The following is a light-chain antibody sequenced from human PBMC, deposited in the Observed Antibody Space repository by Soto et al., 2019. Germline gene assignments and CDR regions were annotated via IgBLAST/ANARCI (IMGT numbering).Light chain of an antibody. V-gene: IGKV3-15*01. CDR3: QQYNNWPPT. J-gene: IGKJ5*01. Sequence: EIVMTQSPATLSVSPGERATLSCRASQSVSGNLAWYQQKPGQAPRLLIYGASTRATGIPARFSGSGSGTDFTLTISSLQSEDFALYYYQQYNNWPPTFGQGTRLEIK. CDR2: GAS. CDR1: QSVSGN.